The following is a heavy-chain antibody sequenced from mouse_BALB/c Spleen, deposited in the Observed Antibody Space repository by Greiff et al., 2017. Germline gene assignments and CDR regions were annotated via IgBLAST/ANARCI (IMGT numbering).Heavy chain of an antibody. D-gene: IGHD1-1*01. V-gene: IGHV5-12-2*01. CDR2: ISNGGGST. CDR1: GFTFSSYT. Sequence: EVKVVESGGGLVKPGGSLKLSCAASGFTFSSYTMSWVRQTPEKRLEWVAYISNGGGSTYYPDTVKGRFTISRDNAKNTLYLQMSSLKSEDTAMYYCARHPNYGSSLDYWGQGTTLTVSS. J-gene: IGHJ2*01. CDR3: ARHPNYGSSLDY.